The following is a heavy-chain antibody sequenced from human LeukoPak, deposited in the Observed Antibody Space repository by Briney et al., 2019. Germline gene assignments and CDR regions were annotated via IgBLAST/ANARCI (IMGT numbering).Heavy chain of an antibody. CDR1: GFTSSNYA. CDR2: ISDDGSNK. Sequence: GRSLRLSCGASGFTSSNYAMHWVRQAPGKGLEWVAVISDDGSNKYHADSVKGRFTISRDNSKNTLYVQMNSLRAEDTAVYYCASGRYSGYVIYGVTISNYMDVWGKGTTVTVSS. CDR3: ASGRYSGYVIYGVTISNYMDV. J-gene: IGHJ6*03. V-gene: IGHV3-30*04. D-gene: IGHD5-12*01.